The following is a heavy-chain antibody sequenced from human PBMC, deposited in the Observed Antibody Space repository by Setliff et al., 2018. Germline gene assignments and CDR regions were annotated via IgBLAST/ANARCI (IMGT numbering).Heavy chain of an antibody. D-gene: IGHD3-16*01. CDR3: ARLRGAFDY. J-gene: IGHJ4*02. CDR1: GGSISSYY. Sequence: EPLSLTCTVSGGSISSYYWSWIRLPPGKRLEWIGYIYYSGSTNYNPSLESRVTISVDTSKNQFSLRLNSATAADTAVYYCARLRGAFDYWGQGTLVTVSS. CDR2: IYYSGST. V-gene: IGHV4-59*01.